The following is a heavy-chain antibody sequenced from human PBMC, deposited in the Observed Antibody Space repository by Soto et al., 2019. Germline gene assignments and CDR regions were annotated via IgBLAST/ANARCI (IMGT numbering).Heavy chain of an antibody. V-gene: IGHV3-15*01. D-gene: IGHD5-12*01. CDR3: TTAKRYSGYDASYYYYGMDV. J-gene: IGHJ6*02. CDR2: IKSKTDGGTT. Sequence: PXGSLSLSCSAAGFTFSNAWMSWVRQAPGKGLEWVGRIKSKTDGGTTDYAAPVKGRFTISRDDSKNTLYLQMNSLKTEDTAVYYCTTAKRYSGYDASYYYYGMDVWGQGNTVTVSS. CDR1: GFTFSNAW.